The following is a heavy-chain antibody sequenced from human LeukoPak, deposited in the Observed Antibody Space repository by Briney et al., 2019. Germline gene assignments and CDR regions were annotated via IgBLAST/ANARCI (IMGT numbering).Heavy chain of an antibody. D-gene: IGHD3-9*01. CDR1: GFTFSSYA. Sequence: PGGSLRLSCAASGFTFSSYAMSWVRQAPGKGLERVSAISGSGGSTYYADSVKGRFTISRDNSKNTLYLQMNSLRAEDTAVYYCAKDHRALRYFDWLLRVGYFDYWGQGTLVTVSS. CDR2: ISGSGGST. J-gene: IGHJ4*02. CDR3: AKDHRALRYFDWLLRVGYFDY. V-gene: IGHV3-23*01.